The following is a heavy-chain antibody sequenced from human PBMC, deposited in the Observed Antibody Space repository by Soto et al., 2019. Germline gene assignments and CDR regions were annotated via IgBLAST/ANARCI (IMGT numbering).Heavy chain of an antibody. Sequence: SETLSLTCSVSGVSITGSYWSWIRQPPGKTLEWIGYVYHSGTTTYNPSLKSRVSISVDTSKNQFSLKLSSVTAADTAVYYCARAFDSSGYFPYFDYWGQGTLVTVSS. V-gene: IGHV4-59*12. CDR1: GVSITGSY. CDR2: VYHSGTT. J-gene: IGHJ4*02. CDR3: ARAFDSSGYFPYFDY. D-gene: IGHD3-22*01.